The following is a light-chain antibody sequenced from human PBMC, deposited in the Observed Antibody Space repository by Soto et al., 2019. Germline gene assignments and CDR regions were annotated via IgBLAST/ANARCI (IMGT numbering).Light chain of an antibody. CDR2: GAS. V-gene: IGKV3-15*01. CDR1: QSVSSN. Sequence: EIVMTQSPATLSVSPGERATLSCRASQSVSSNLAWYQQKPGQAPRLLIYGASTRATVIPARFSGSGSGTEFTLTISSLQSEDFAFYFCQQYNNWWTFGQGTKVEI. J-gene: IGKJ1*01. CDR3: QQYNNWWT.